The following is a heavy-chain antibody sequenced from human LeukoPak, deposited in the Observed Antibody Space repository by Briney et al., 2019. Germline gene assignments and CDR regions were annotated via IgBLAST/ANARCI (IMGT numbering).Heavy chain of an antibody. J-gene: IGHJ4*02. V-gene: IGHV3-66*01. Sequence: GGSLRLSCAVSGFSVNNNYLSWVRQAPGRGLEWVSIMYFGTNTYYADSVKGRFTISRDISKNTLYLQMNSLRADDTAVYYCVKDSYCSGGNCHFAYWGQGTLVTVSS. D-gene: IGHD2-15*01. CDR2: MYFGTNT. CDR3: VKDSYCSGGNCHFAY. CDR1: GFSVNNNY.